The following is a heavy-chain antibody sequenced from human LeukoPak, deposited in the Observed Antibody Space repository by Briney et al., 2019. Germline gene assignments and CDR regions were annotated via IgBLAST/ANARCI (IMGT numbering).Heavy chain of an antibody. CDR1: GGSISSYY. CDR2: IYTSGST. Sequence: SETLSLTCTVSGGSISSYYWSWIRQPAGKGLEWIGRIYTSGSTNYNPSLKSRVTMSVDTSKNQFSLKLSSVTVADTAVYYCARDLGGRDRYSSSWYYFDYWGQGTLVTVSS. J-gene: IGHJ4*02. CDR3: ARDLGGRDRYSSSWYYFDY. V-gene: IGHV4-4*07. D-gene: IGHD6-13*01.